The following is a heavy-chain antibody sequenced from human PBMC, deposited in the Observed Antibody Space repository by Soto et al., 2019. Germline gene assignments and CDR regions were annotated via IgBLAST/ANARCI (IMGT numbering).Heavy chain of an antibody. J-gene: IGHJ5*02. D-gene: IGHD6-6*01. Sequence: EVQLVESGGGLVQPGGSLRLSCAASGFTFSSYWMSWVRQAPGKGLEWVANIKQDGSEKYYVNSVKGRFTISRDNAKNSLYLQMNSLRAEDTAGYYCARCIAARLNWFDPWCQGTLVTVSS. V-gene: IGHV3-7*01. CDR2: IKQDGSEK. CDR1: GFTFSSYW. CDR3: ARCIAARLNWFDP.